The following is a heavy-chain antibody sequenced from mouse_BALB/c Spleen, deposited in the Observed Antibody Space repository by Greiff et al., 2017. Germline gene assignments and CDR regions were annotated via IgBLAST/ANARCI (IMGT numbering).Heavy chain of an antibody. CDR1: GFTFSDYY. CDR2: ISDGGSYT. Sequence: EVHLVESGGGLVKPGGSLKLSCAASGFTFSDYYMYWVRQTPEKRLEWVATISDGGSYTYYPDSVKGRFTISRDNAKNNLYLQMSSLKSEDTAMYYCARDRGRTARATCPYWGQGTLVTVSA. D-gene: IGHD3-2*01. CDR3: ARDRGRTARATCPY. V-gene: IGHV5-4*02. J-gene: IGHJ3*01.